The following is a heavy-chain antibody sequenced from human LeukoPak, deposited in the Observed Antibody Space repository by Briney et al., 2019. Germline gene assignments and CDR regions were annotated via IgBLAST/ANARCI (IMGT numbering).Heavy chain of an antibody. Sequence: SGGSLRLSCAASGFTFSSYAMHWVRQAPGKGLEYVSGISSSGDSTYYANSVKGRSTISRDNSKNTLYLQMGSLRAEDMAVYYCARSITMVVVGGIGYYFDYWGQGTLVTVSS. CDR1: GFTFSSYA. CDR3: ARSITMVVVGGIGYYFDY. V-gene: IGHV3-64*01. D-gene: IGHD3-22*01. J-gene: IGHJ4*02. CDR2: ISSSGDST.